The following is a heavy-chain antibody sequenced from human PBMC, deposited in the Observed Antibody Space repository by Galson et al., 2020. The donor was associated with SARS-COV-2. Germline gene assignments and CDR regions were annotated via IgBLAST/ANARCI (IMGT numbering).Heavy chain of an antibody. CDR1: GFTFSSYT. V-gene: IGHV3-48*04. J-gene: IGHJ6*03. D-gene: IGHD2-15*01. CDR3: ARDYCSGGRGYSYGDDYYMDV. Sequence: GESPKISCAASGFTFSSYTMNWVRQAPGKGLEWVSYIRSSSSTIYYADSLKGRFTLSRDHAKNSLYLQMNSLSAQDTAVYYCARDYCSGGRGYSYGDDYYMDVWGKGTTVTVSS. CDR2: IRSSSSTI.